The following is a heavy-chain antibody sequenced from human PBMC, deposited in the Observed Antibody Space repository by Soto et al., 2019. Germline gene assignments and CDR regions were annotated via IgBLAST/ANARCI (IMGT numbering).Heavy chain of an antibody. CDR3: ARGGGVVVAAPYNWFDP. CDR1: GGSFSGYY. Sequence: SETLSLTCAVYGGSFSGYYWSWIRQPPGKGLEWIGEINHSGSTNYNPSLKSRVTISVDTSKNQFSLKLSSVTAADTAVYYCARGGGVVVAAPYNWFDPWGQXTLVTVSS. J-gene: IGHJ5*02. V-gene: IGHV4-34*01. D-gene: IGHD2-15*01. CDR2: INHSGST.